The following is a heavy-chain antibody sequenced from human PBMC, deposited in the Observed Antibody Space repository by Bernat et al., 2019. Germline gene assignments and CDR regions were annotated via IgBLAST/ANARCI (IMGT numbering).Heavy chain of an antibody. CDR3: ARMSYSSSSYYFDY. Sequence: QVTLKESGPALVKPTQTLTLTCTFSGFSLTTSGMRVSWIRQPPGKALEWLARIDWDDDKFYSTSLKTRLTISKDTSKNQVVLTMTNMDHVDTATYYCARMSYSSSSYYFDYWGQGTLVTVSS. J-gene: IGHJ4*02. D-gene: IGHD6-6*01. V-gene: IGHV2-70*04. CDR2: IDWDDDK. CDR1: GFSLTTSGMR.